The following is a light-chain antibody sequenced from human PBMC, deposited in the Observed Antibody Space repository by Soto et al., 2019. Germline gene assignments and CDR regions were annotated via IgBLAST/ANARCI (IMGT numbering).Light chain of an antibody. J-gene: IGLJ1*01. CDR2: EVS. V-gene: IGLV2-14*01. CDR3: CSYTSTDIPYV. Sequence: QSVLTQPGSVSGSPGQSITISCTGTSSDVGGYRYVSWFQQHPGKAPKLIIYEVSNRPSGVSSRFSGSKSDNTASLTISELQADDEADYYCCSYTSTDIPYVFGTGTKVTVL. CDR1: SSDVGGYRY.